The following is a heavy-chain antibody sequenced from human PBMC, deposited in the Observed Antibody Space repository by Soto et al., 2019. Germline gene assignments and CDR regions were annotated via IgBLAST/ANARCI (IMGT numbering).Heavy chain of an antibody. CDR3: GRGMGGYSEGPDY. D-gene: IGHD5-12*01. V-gene: IGHV3-33*01. CDR1: GFTFSSYA. J-gene: IGHJ4*02. CDR2: FWYDGSTK. Sequence: QVQLVESGGGVVQPGRSLRLSCAASGFTFSSYAMHWFRQAPGKGLEWVAVFWYDGSTKYYADSVKGRFNISRDNSKNTLYLQMNSLRADDTAVYYCGRGMGGYSEGPDYWGQGTLVTVSS.